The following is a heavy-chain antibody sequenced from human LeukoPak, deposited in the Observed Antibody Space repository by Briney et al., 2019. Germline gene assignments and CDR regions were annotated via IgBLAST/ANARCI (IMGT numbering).Heavy chain of an antibody. V-gene: IGHV3-66*01. CDR3: AREVIAVAGRWFDP. CDR1: GFTVSSNY. J-gene: IGHJ5*02. Sequence: PGGSLRLSCAASGFTVSSNYMSWVRQAPGKGLEWVSVIYSGGSTYYADSVKGRFTISRDNSKNTLYLQMNSLRAEDTAVYYCAREVIAVAGRWFDPWGQGTLVTVSS. CDR2: IYSGGST. D-gene: IGHD6-19*01.